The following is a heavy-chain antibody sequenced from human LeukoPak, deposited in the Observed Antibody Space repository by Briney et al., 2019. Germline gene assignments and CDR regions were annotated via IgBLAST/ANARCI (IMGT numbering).Heavy chain of an antibody. CDR1: GFTFSNYA. CDR3: VKGRSAQRLANDAFDM. CDR2: ISSNGGST. Sequence: GGSLRLSCSASGFTFSNYAMHWVRQAPGKGLEYVSAISSNGGSTYYADSVKGRFTISRDNFKNTLYREMSSLIAEDTAVYYCVKGRSAQRLANDAFDMWGRGTMVTVSS. D-gene: IGHD6-25*01. V-gene: IGHV3-64D*09. J-gene: IGHJ3*02.